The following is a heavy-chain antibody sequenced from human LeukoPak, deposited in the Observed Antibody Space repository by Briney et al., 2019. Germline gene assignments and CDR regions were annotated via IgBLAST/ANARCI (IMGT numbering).Heavy chain of an antibody. J-gene: IGHJ5*02. V-gene: IGHV3-30-3*01. CDR3: AKDLIGSGWHNYFDP. CDR2: ISYDGSNK. D-gene: IGHD6-19*01. Sequence: GGSLRLSCAASGFTFSSYAMHWVRQAPGKGLEWVAAISYDGSNKYYADSVKGRFTISKDNSKNTLYLQMNSLRAEDTAVYHCAKDLIGSGWHNYFDPWGQGTLVTVSS. CDR1: GFTFSSYA.